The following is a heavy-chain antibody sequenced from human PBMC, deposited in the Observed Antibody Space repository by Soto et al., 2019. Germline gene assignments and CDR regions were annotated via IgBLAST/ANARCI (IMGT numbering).Heavy chain of an antibody. V-gene: IGHV1-2*02. D-gene: IGHD4-17*01. CDR1: GYTFTGYY. CDR2: INPNSGGT. CDR3: ARLLAYDYGDYG. J-gene: IGHJ4*02. Sequence: ASVKVSFKASGYTFTGYYMHWVRQAPGQGLEWMGWINPNSGGTNYAQKFQGRVTMTRDTSISTAYMELSRLRSDDTAVYYCARLLAYDYGDYGWGQGTLVTVSS.